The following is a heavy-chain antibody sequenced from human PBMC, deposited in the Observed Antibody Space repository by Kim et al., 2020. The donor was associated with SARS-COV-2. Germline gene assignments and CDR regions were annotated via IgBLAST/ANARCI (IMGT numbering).Heavy chain of an antibody. V-gene: IGHV1-46*01. J-gene: IGHJ3*02. D-gene: IGHD2-21*02. Sequence: ASVKVSCKASGYTFTSYYMHWVRQAPGQGLEWMGIINPSGGSTSYAQKFQGRVTMTRDTSTSTVYMELSSLRSEDTAVYYCARDRSPPHIVVVTAIQGDAFDIWGQGTMVTVSS. CDR3: ARDRSPPHIVVVTAIQGDAFDI. CDR2: INPSGGST. CDR1: GYTFTSYY.